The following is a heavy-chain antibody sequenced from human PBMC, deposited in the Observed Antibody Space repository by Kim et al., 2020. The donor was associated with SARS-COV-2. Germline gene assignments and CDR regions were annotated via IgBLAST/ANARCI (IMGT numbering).Heavy chain of an antibody. D-gene: IGHD3-16*01. J-gene: IGHJ3*01. V-gene: IGHV3-73*01. Sequence: VRGRFTISRDDSRSTAYLQMNSLKTEDTAVYYCTRVPGANLAVWDAVDVWGQGTMVTVSS. CDR3: TRVPGANLAVWDAVDV.